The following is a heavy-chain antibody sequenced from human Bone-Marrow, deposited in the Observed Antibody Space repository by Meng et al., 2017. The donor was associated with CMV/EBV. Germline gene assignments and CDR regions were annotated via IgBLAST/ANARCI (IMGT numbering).Heavy chain of an antibody. CDR2: ISANNGNT. J-gene: IGHJ4*02. D-gene: IGHD1-14*01. Sequence: ASVKVSCKASNYNFINYVISWVRQAPGQGLEWMGWISANNGNTNYAQKFQGRVTITADKSTSTAYMELSSLRSEDTAVYYCARDRGAARTPFDYWGQGTRVTVSS. V-gene: IGHV1-18*01. CDR3: ARDRGAARTPFDY. CDR1: NYNFINYV.